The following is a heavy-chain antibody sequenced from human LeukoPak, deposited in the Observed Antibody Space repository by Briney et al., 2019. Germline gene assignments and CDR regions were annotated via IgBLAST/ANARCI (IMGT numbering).Heavy chain of an antibody. CDR2: ISYDGSNK. CDR3: AKDQYDFWSGYSGSYFDY. V-gene: IGHV3-30*18. D-gene: IGHD3-3*01. J-gene: IGHJ4*02. Sequence: PGRSLRISCAASGFTFSSYGMHWVRQAPGKGLEWVAVISYDGSNKCYADSVKGRVTISRDNSKNTLYLQMNSLRAEDTAVYYCAKDQYDFWSGYSGSYFDYWGQGNLVTVSS. CDR1: GFTFSSYG.